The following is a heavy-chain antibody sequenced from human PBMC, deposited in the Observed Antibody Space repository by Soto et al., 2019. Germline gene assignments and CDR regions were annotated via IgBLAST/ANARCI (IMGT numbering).Heavy chain of an antibody. D-gene: IGHD2-21*01. J-gene: IGHJ3*02. Sequence: QVQLVQSGAEVKKPGASVKVSCSASGYTFISNDINWVRQAPGQGLEWMGWMNPNTGNTGYAQKFQGRVTMTRSTSINTAYMELRSPRSEDTAVYYCARALDCGGDCYSDAFDIWGQGTLVTVSS. CDR2: MNPNTGNT. V-gene: IGHV1-8*01. CDR1: GYTFISND. CDR3: ARALDCGGDCYSDAFDI.